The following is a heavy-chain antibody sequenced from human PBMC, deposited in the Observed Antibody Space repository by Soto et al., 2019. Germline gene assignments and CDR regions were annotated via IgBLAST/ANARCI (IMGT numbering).Heavy chain of an antibody. CDR1: GFTFSSYG. J-gene: IGHJ6*02. V-gene: IGHV3-30*03. Sequence: QVQLVESGGGVVQPGRSLRLSCAASGFTFSSYGMHWVRQAPGKGLEWVAVISYDGSNKYYADSVKGRFTISRDNSKNTLYLQMNSLRAEDTAVYYCATDKKVYYYYYGMDVWGQGTTVTVSS. CDR2: ISYDGSNK. CDR3: ATDKKVYYYYYGMDV.